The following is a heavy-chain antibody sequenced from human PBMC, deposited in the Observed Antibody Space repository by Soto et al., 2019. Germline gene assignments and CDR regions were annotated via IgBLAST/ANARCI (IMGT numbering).Heavy chain of an antibody. CDR3: ARDDRNSSGLCLTSTVYYYGMDV. CDR2: IKQDGSEK. J-gene: IGHJ6*02. CDR1: GFTFSSYW. V-gene: IGHV3-7*01. Sequence: LRLSCAASGFTFSSYWMSWVRQAPGKGLEWVANIKQDGSEKYYVDSVKGRFTISRDNAKNSLYLQMNSLRAEDTAVYYCARDDRNSSGLCLTSTVYYYGMDVWGQGTTVTVSS. D-gene: IGHD6-19*01.